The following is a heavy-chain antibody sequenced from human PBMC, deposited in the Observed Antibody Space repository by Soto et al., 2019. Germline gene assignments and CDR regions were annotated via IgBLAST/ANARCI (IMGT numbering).Heavy chain of an antibody. J-gene: IGHJ4*02. CDR1: GGSISRYY. Sequence: SETLSLTCTVSGGSISRYYWSWIRQPPGKGLEWIGYIYYSGSTNYNPSLKSRVTISVDTSKNQFSLKLSSVTAADTAVYYCARARGGSSYGFFDSWGQGTLVTVSS. CDR3: ARARGGSSYGFFDS. D-gene: IGHD5-18*01. CDR2: IYYSGST. V-gene: IGHV4-59*01.